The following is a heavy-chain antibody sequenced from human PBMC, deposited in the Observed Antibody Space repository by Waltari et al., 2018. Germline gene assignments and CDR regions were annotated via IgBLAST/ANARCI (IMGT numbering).Heavy chain of an antibody. V-gene: IGHV4-59*01. CDR3: ARDYFRGYYYGSGPYGMDV. D-gene: IGHD3-10*01. Sequence: QVQLQESGPGLVKPSETLSLTCTVSGGSISSYYWSWIRQPPGKGLEWIGYIYYSGSTNYNPSLKSRVTISVDTSKNQFSLKLSPVTAADTAVYYCARDYFRGYYYGSGPYGMDVWGQGTTVTVSS. CDR1: GGSISSYY. CDR2: IYYSGST. J-gene: IGHJ6*02.